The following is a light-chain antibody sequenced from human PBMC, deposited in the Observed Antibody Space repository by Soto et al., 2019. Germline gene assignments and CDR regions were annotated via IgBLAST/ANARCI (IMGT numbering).Light chain of an antibody. CDR2: AAS. CDR1: QTMTRY. V-gene: IGKV1-39*01. J-gene: IGKJ2*01. Sequence: DIQMTQSPSSLSASVADRVTITCRANQTMTRYLNWYQQKPGTAPKLLIYAASSLQEGVPSRFRGSESGTDFTLTISNLQPEDFAAYSCQQSFSFPVTFGQGTKLEIK. CDR3: QQSFSFPVT.